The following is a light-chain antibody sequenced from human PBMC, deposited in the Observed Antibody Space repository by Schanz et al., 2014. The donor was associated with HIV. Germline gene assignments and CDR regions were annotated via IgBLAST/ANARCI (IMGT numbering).Light chain of an antibody. J-gene: IGLJ3*02. V-gene: IGLV2-11*01. CDR3: SSSSTPTCV. CDR2: DVN. CDR1: SSDVGGYNY. Sequence: HSALTQPRSVSGSPGQSVTISCTGTSSDVGGYNYVSWYQQHPGKAPKLMIYDVNKRPSGVPDRFSGFKSGDTASLTISGLQAEDEADYYCSSSSTPTCVFGGGTKLTVL.